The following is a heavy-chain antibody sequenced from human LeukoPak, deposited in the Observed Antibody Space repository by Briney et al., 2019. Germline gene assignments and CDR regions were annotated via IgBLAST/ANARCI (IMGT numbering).Heavy chain of an antibody. CDR1: GGSISSSSYY. J-gene: IGHJ4*02. Sequence: PSETLSLTCTVSGGSISSSSYYWGWIRQPPGKGLEWIGSIYYSGSTYYNPSLKSRVTISVDTSKNQFSLKLSSVTAADTAVYYCASSLSSGYSYGYGSARGPYYFDYWGQGTLVTVSS. V-gene: IGHV4-39*01. CDR2: IYYSGST. D-gene: IGHD5-18*01. CDR3: ASSLSSGYSYGYGSARGPYYFDY.